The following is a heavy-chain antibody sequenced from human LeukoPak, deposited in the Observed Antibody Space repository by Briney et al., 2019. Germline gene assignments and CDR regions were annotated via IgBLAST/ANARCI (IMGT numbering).Heavy chain of an antibody. J-gene: IGHJ4*02. D-gene: IGHD4-17*01. V-gene: IGHV3-7*02. CDR2: IKQDGSEK. CDR3: ASHYGDYSFFDY. Sequence: PGGSLRLSCAASGFTFSSYWMSWVRQAPGRGLEWVANIKQDGSEKYYVDSVKGRFTISRDNAKNSLYLQMNSLRAEDTAVYYCASHYGDYSFFDYWGQGTLVTVSS. CDR1: GFTFSSYW.